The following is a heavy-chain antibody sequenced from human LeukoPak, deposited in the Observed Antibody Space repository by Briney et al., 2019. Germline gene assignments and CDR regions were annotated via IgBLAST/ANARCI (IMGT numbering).Heavy chain of an antibody. V-gene: IGHV3-21*01. J-gene: IGHJ5*02. Sequence: AGGSLRLFCAASGFTYSSYSMNWVRQAPGKGLEWVSSISISSSYIYYADSVKGRFTISRDNAKNSLYLQMNSLRAEDTAVYYCAGQSRLGYCSGGSCYSQPFDPWGQGTLVTVSS. CDR2: ISISSSYI. CDR1: GFTYSSYS. D-gene: IGHD2-15*01. CDR3: AGQSRLGYCSGGSCYSQPFDP.